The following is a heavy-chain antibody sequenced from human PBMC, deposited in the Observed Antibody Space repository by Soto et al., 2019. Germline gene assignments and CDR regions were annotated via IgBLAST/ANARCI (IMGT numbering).Heavy chain of an antibody. J-gene: IGHJ6*02. CDR2: IYYSGST. D-gene: IGHD3-9*01. CDR3: ARDQMYYDILTGYYGVDV. CDR1: GGSISSYY. Sequence: PSETLSLTCTVSGGSISSYYWSWIRQPPGKGLEWIGYIYYSGSTNYNPSLKSRVTISVDTSKNQFSLKLSSVTAADTAVYYCARDQMYYDILTGYYGVDVWGQGTTVTVSS. V-gene: IGHV4-59*01.